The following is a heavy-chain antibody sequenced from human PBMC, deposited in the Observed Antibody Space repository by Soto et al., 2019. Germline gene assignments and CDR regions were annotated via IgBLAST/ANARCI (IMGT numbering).Heavy chain of an antibody. Sequence: QVQLVQSGAEVKKPGSSVKVSCKASGGTFSSYTISWVRQAPGQGLEWMGRIIPILGIANYAQKFQGRVTITADKSTGTAYMELSSLRSEDTAVYYCARDAGIAAAGTSYWGQGTLVTVSS. CDR3: ARDAGIAAAGTSY. CDR2: IIPILGIA. V-gene: IGHV1-69*08. CDR1: GGTFSSYT. J-gene: IGHJ4*02. D-gene: IGHD6-13*01.